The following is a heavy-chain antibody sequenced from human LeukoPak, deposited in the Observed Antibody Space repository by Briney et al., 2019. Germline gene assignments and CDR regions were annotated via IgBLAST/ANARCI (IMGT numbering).Heavy chain of an antibody. V-gene: IGHV1-2*02. CDR1: GYTFTGYY. CDR3: ARKFGYCTNGVCRYFDY. Sequence: ASVKVSCKASGYTFTGYYMHWVRQAPGQGLEWMGWINPNSGGTNYAQKFQDRVTMTRDTSISTAYMELSRLRSDDTAVYYCARKFGYCTNGVCRYFDYWGQGTLVTVSS. CDR2: INPNSGGT. D-gene: IGHD2-8*01. J-gene: IGHJ4*02.